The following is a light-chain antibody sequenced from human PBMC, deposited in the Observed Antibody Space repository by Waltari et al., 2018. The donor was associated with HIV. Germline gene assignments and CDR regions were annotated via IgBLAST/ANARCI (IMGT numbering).Light chain of an antibody. Sequence: QYALTQPASVSGSPGQSITISCTGTNSDIGKYNIGSWYQQQPGKFPKVLIFAVTTRPSWFSHLFAGSKSDNTASLTISGLQAEDEAYYYCSSYATGNTYVFGTGTSVTVL. CDR1: NSDIGKYNI. J-gene: IGLJ1*01. V-gene: IGLV2-23*02. CDR2: AVT. CDR3: SSYATGNTYV.